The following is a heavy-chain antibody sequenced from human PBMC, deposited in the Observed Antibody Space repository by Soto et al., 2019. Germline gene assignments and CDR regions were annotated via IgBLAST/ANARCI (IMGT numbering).Heavy chain of an antibody. CDR2: ISAYNGNT. CDR1: GYTFTSYG. J-gene: IGHJ4*02. D-gene: IGHD3-10*01. CDR3: ARDTRLYYYGSGSYLY. V-gene: IGHV1-18*01. Sequence: QVQLVQSGAEVKKPGASVKVSCKASGYTFTSYGISWVRQAPGQGLEWMGWISAYNGNTNYAQKLPGRVTMTTDRSTSTAYMELRSLRSDDTAVYYCARDTRLYYYGSGSYLYWGQGTLVTVSS.